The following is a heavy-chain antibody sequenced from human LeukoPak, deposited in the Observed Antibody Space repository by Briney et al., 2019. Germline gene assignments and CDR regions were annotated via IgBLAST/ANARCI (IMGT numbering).Heavy chain of an antibody. D-gene: IGHD3-10*01. CDR2: ISYDGSNK. Sequence: GGSLRLSCAASGFTFSSYAMHWVRQAPGKGLEWVAVISYDGSNKYYADSVKGRFTISRDNSKNTLYLQMNSLRAEDTAVYYCARGVWFGESLWYYGMDVWGQGTTVTVSS. CDR1: GFTFSSYA. CDR3: ARGVWFGESLWYYGMDV. V-gene: IGHV3-30-3*01. J-gene: IGHJ6*02.